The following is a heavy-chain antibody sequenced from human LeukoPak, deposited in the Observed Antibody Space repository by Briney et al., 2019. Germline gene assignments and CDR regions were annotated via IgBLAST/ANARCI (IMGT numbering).Heavy chain of an antibody. V-gene: IGHV4-34*01. D-gene: IGHD3-22*01. J-gene: IGHJ3*02. CDR1: GGSFSGYY. Sequence: SETLSLTCAVYGGSFSGYYWSWIRQPPGKGLEWIGEINHSGNTNYNPSLKSRVTISVDTSKNQFSLKLSSVTAADTAVYYCAGPDYYDSSGYPDAFDIWGQGTMVTVSS. CDR3: AGPDYYDSSGYPDAFDI. CDR2: INHSGNT.